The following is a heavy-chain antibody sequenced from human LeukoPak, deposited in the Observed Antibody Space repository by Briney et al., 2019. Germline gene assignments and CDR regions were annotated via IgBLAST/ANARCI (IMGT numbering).Heavy chain of an antibody. CDR2: INTHTGNP. Sequence: ASVKVSCKASGYTFTSYAMNWVRQAPGQGLEWMGWINTHTGNPTYAQGFTGRFVFSLDTSVSTAYLQISSLKAEDTAVYYCARDGGGYYYGSENWFDPWGQGTLVTVSS. CDR1: GYTFTSYA. D-gene: IGHD3-10*01. J-gene: IGHJ5*02. CDR3: ARDGGGYYYGSENWFDP. V-gene: IGHV7-4-1*02.